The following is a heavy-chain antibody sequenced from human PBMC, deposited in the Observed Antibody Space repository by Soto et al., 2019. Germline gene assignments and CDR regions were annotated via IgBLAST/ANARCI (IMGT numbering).Heavy chain of an antibody. J-gene: IGHJ4*02. Sequence: EVPLVESGGGLVQPGGSLRLSCAASGFTFSSNWMHWVRQGPGKGLVWVSRIDNDGSSRDYADSVKGRFTISRDNAKNPLYLEMSSLRAEDTAVYYCATGSGWYSPDYWGQGTLVTVSS. CDR1: GFTFSSNW. V-gene: IGHV3-74*01. CDR2: IDNDGSSR. D-gene: IGHD6-19*01. CDR3: ATGSGWYSPDY.